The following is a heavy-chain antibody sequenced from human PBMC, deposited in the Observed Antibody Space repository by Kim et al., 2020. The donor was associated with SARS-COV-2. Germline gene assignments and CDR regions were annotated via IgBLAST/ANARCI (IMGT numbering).Heavy chain of an antibody. Sequence: SVKVSCKASGGTFSSYAISWVRQAPGQGLEWMGGIIPIFGTANYAQKFQGRVTITADESTSTAYMELSSLRSEDTAVYYCARARAYSSGPMQRTEGAFDIWGKGTMVTVSS. V-gene: IGHV1-69*13. CDR1: GGTFSSYA. CDR3: ARARAYSSGPMQRTEGAFDI. CDR2: IIPIFGTA. J-gene: IGHJ3*02. D-gene: IGHD6-19*01.